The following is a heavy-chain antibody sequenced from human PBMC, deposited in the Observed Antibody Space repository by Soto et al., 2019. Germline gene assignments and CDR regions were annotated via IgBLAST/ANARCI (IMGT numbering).Heavy chain of an antibody. Sequence: GGSLRLSCAASGFTFSSYAMSWVRQAPGKGLEWVSAISGSGGSTYYADSVKGRFTISRDNSKNTLYLQMNSLRAEDTAVYYCAKGLVLLWFGGIDYWGQGTLVTVSS. CDR1: GFTFSSYA. V-gene: IGHV3-23*01. CDR2: ISGSGGST. D-gene: IGHD3-10*01. CDR3: AKGLVLLWFGGIDY. J-gene: IGHJ4*02.